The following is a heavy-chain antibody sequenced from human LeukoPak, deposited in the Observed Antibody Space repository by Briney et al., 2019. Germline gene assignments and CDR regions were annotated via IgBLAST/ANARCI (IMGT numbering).Heavy chain of an antibody. CDR2: ILTSGTT. CDR1: NGSISSYH. V-gene: IGHV4-4*09. Sequence: SETLSLTCTVSNGSISSYHWSWVRQPPGKGLEWIGYILTSGTTNYNPSLRSRLTISVDTSKNQFTLKLSSVTAADTAVYYCARLRVSGSYLYYFDYWGQGTLVTVSS. J-gene: IGHJ4*02. CDR3: ARLRVSGSYLYYFDY. D-gene: IGHD1-26*01.